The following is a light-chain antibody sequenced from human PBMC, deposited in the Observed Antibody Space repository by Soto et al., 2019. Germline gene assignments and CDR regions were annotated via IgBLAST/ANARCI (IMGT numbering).Light chain of an antibody. CDR1: SNEVGGYNF. CDR2: DVS. CDR3: SSYAGSYTLV. Sequence: QSALTQPRSVSGSPGQSVTISCTGTSNEVGGYNFVSWYQQHPGKVPKLFIYDVSRRPSGVPDRFSGSKSGNTASLTISGLQSEDEAYYYCSSYAGSYTLVFGGGTKLSVL. J-gene: IGLJ2*01. V-gene: IGLV2-11*01.